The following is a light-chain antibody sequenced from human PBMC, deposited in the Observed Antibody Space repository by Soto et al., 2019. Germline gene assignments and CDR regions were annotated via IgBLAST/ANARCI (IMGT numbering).Light chain of an antibody. J-gene: IGKJ5*01. CDR1: QDINNY. Sequence: DIQMTQSPSAMSASVGDRVTISCRASQDINNYLAWFQQKPGEVPKRLIYAASSLQSGVPSRFRGIGSGTEFTLTISGLQPEDFATYFCLQHYNYPITFGQGTRLEIK. V-gene: IGKV1-17*03. CDR3: LQHYNYPIT. CDR2: AAS.